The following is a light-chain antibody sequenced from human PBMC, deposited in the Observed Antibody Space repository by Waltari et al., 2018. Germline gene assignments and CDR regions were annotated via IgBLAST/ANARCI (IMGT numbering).Light chain of an antibody. CDR2: KVS. CDR1: QSLIHSDGNTY. CDR3: MQCTHWPPIT. Sequence: DVVLTQSPLSLPVTLGQPASISFRSSQSLIHSDGNTYLNWFQQRPGQSPRRLIYKVSNRDSGVPDRFSGSVSGTDFTLKISRVEAEDVGVYYCMQCTHWPPITFGQGTRLEIK. V-gene: IGKV2-30*02. J-gene: IGKJ5*01.